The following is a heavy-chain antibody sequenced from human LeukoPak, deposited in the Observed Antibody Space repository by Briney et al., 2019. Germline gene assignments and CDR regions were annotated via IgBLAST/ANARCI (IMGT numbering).Heavy chain of an antibody. J-gene: IGHJ4*02. Sequence: GGSLRLSCAASGFTFSSNYMSWVRQAPGKGLEGVSVIYSGGGTSYADSVKGRFTISRDNSKNSLFLQMNSLRAEDTAVYYCARGNHYYDSSGYSFDYWGQGTLVTVSS. CDR2: IYSGGGT. V-gene: IGHV3-53*01. CDR1: GFTFSSNY. D-gene: IGHD3-22*01. CDR3: ARGNHYYDSSGYSFDY.